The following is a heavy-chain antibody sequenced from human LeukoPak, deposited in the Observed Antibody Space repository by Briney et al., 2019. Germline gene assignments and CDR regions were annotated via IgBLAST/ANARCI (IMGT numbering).Heavy chain of an antibody. D-gene: IGHD3-9*01. Sequence: PSETLSFTCTVSGGSISNSSYYWGWIRQHPGKGLEWIGAIYYSGSTYFDPSLKSRVTMSVDTSKNQFSLKLSSVTAADTAVYYCARQYYDILTGYPYYFDYWGQGTLVTVSS. CDR1: GGSISNSSYY. V-gene: IGHV4-39*01. CDR2: IYYSGST. CDR3: ARQYYDILTGYPYYFDY. J-gene: IGHJ4*02.